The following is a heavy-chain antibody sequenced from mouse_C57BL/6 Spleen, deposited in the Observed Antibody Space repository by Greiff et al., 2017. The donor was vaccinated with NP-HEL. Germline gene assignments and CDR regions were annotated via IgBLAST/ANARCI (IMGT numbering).Heavy chain of an antibody. J-gene: IGHJ1*03. CDR3: ARSFITTVVDWYFDV. D-gene: IGHD1-1*01. V-gene: IGHV1-72*01. CDR2: IDPNSGGT. Sequence: VQLQQSGAELVKPGASVKLSCKASGYTFTSYWMHWVKQRPGRGLEWIGRIDPNSGGTKYNEKFKSKATLTVDKPSSTAYMQLSSLTSEDSAVYYCARSFITTVVDWYFDVWGRGTTVTVSS. CDR1: GYTFTSYW.